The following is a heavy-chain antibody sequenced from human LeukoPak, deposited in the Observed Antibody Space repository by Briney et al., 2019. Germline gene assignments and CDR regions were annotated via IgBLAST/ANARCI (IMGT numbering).Heavy chain of an antibody. CDR2: IYYNGNT. J-gene: IGHJ5*02. D-gene: IGHD3-22*01. CDR3: ARDGPPYYYDSSGYYVSWFDP. CDR1: GGSIRSSNSF. V-gene: IGHV4-39*07. Sequence: PSETLSLTCSVSGGSIRSSNSFWGWIRQPPGERLEWIATIYYNGNTYYNPSLQSRVTISVDTSTNQFSLKLNSVIAADTAVYYCARDGPPYYYDSSGYYVSWFDPWGQGTLVTVSS.